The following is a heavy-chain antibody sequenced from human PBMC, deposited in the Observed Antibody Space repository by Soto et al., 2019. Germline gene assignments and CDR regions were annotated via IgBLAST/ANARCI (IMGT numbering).Heavy chain of an antibody. D-gene: IGHD6-6*01. CDR1: RYTFTCYY. Sequence: VSVEVSCKASRYTFTCYYLHWVRHAPGQGLEWMGIINPSGGSTSSAQKFQGRVTVTRDTSTSTVYMELSSLRSEDTAVYYCARTSGSSFWFDPWGQGTLVTVSS. J-gene: IGHJ5*02. CDR3: ARTSGSSFWFDP. V-gene: IGHV1-46*01. CDR2: INPSGGST.